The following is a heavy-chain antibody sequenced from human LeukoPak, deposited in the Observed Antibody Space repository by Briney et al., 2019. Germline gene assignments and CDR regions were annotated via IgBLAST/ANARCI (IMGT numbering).Heavy chain of an antibody. V-gene: IGHV3-7*01. CDR1: GFTFSSYW. CDR3: ARDIGDALTDGSGSYWDY. Sequence: PGGSLRLSCTASGFTFSSYWMSWVRQAPGKGLEWVANRKQDGSENYYVDSVKGRFTISRDNAKNSLYLQMNSLRAEDTAVYYCARDIGDALTDGSGSYWDYWGQGTLVTVSS. CDR2: RKQDGSEN. D-gene: IGHD3-10*01. J-gene: IGHJ4*02.